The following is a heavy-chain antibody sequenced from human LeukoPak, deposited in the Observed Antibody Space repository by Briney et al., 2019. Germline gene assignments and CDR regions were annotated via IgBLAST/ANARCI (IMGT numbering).Heavy chain of an antibody. CDR3: AKGPYCGGDCYSAQYYFDH. CDR2: ISGSGGST. V-gene: IGHV3-23*01. CDR1: GFTFSSYA. J-gene: IGHJ4*02. Sequence: PGGSLRLSCAASGFTFSSYAMSWVRQAPGKGLEWVSAISGSGGSTYYADSVKGRFTISRDNSKNTLYLQMNSLRAEDTAVYYCAKGPYCGGDCYSAQYYFDHWGQGTLVTVSS. D-gene: IGHD2-21*02.